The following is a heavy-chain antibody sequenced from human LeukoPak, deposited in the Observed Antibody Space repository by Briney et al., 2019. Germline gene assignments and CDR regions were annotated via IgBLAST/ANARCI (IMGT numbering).Heavy chain of an antibody. CDR3: ATDRNSGKYYDY. Sequence: GGSLRLSCVVSGLMFRNYGMHWVRQAPGKGLEWVAVIYYDGSNQYYVDSVKGRFTVSRDNAKNTLYLQMDSLRAEDTAVYYCATDRNSGKYYDYWGQGTLVTVSS. V-gene: IGHV3-33*01. J-gene: IGHJ4*02. CDR1: GLMFRNYG. CDR2: IYYDGSNQ. D-gene: IGHD1-26*01.